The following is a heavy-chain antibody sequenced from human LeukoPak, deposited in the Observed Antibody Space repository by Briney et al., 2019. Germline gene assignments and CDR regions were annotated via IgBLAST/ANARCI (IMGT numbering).Heavy chain of an antibody. CDR1: GYTFTSYD. D-gene: IGHD2-21*02. CDR3: ARGTTRVTLTYYFDY. Sequence: VASVKVSCKASGYTFTSYDINWVRQATGQGLEWMGWMNPNSGNTGYAQKFQGRVTMTRDTSISTAYTELSRLRSDDTAVYYCARGTTRVTLTYYFDYWGQGTLVTVSS. J-gene: IGHJ4*02. V-gene: IGHV1-8*01. CDR2: MNPNSGNT.